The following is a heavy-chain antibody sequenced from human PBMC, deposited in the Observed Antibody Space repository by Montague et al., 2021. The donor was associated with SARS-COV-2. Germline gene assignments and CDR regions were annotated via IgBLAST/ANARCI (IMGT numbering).Heavy chain of an antibody. CDR3: ARSHYDILTGYYTVFDY. CDR2: XXWDDDK. CDR1: GFSLSTSGMC. Sequence: PALVKPTQTLTLTCTFSGFSLSTSGMCVSWIRQSPGKALEWLALXXWDDDKYYSTSLKTRLTISKDTSKNQVVLTMTNMDPVDTATYYCARSHYDILTGYYTVFDYWGQGTLVTVSS. V-gene: IGHV2-70*01. J-gene: IGHJ4*02. D-gene: IGHD3-9*01.